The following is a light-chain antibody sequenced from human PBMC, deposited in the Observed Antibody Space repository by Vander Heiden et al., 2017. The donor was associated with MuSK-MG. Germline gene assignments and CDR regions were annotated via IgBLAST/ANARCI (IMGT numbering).Light chain of an antibody. CDR1: SSDVGSYNL. CDR2: EVS. Sequence: QSALTQPASVSGSPGQSLPISCTGTSSDVGSYNLVSWYQQHPGKAPKLMIYEVSKRPSGVSNRFSGSKSGNTASLTISGLQAEDEADYYCCSYAGSSTLVFGGGTKLTVL. V-gene: IGLV2-23*02. CDR3: CSYAGSSTLV. J-gene: IGLJ2*01.